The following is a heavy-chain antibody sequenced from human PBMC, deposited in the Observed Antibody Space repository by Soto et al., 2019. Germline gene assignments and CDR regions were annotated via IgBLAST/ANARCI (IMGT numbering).Heavy chain of an antibody. CDR1: GGSISSSSYY. CDR3: ARRRIAARPGDFNWFDP. D-gene: IGHD6-6*01. J-gene: IGHJ5*02. Sequence: QLPLQESGPGLVKPSETLSLTCTVSGGSISSSSYYWGWIRQPPGKGLEWIGSIYYSGSTYYNPSLKSRVTISVDTSKNQFSLKLSSVTAADTAVYYCARRRIAARPGDFNWFDPWGQGTLVTVSS. V-gene: IGHV4-39*01. CDR2: IYYSGST.